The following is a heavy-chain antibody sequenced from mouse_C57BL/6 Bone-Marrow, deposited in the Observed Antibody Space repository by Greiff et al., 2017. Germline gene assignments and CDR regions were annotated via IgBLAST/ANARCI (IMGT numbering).Heavy chain of an antibody. J-gene: IGHJ4*01. CDR3: ARVYYGNYGVDY. V-gene: IGHV3-6*01. Sequence: ESGPGLVKPSQSLSLTCSVTGYSITSGYYWNWIRQFPGNKLEWMGYISYDGSNNYNPSLKNRISITRDTSKNQFFLKLNSVTTEDTATYYCARVYYGNYGVDYWGQGTSVTVSS. CDR1: GYSITSGYY. D-gene: IGHD2-1*01. CDR2: ISYDGSN.